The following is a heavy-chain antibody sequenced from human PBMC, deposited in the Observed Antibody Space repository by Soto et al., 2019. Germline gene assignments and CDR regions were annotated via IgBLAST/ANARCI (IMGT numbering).Heavy chain of an antibody. D-gene: IGHD6-19*01. CDR3: AKGFDRTGWLGNDY. CDR1: GFTFSTYA. Sequence: QVQLVESGGGVVQPGRSLRLSCAASGFTFSTYAMHWVRQAPGKGLEWVALMSFDGSSKYYTDSVKGRFTISRDNSKNTLYLQMNSLRVEDTAVYYCAKGFDRTGWLGNDYWGQGTLVTVSS. CDR2: MSFDGSSK. V-gene: IGHV3-30*18. J-gene: IGHJ4*02.